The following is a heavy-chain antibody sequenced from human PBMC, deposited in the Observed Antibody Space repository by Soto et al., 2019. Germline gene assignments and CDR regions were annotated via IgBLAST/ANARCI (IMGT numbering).Heavy chain of an antibody. J-gene: IGHJ4*02. D-gene: IGHD2-15*01. V-gene: IGHV1-2*02. CDR1: GYTFSGHF. Sequence: QVQLVQSGADLKKPGASVKVSCKTSGYTFSGHFLQWVRQAPGAGPEWMGWINPNTGNTKYGQKFEGRVTMPRDMSSSTAYMELTRRTVDDTAVYFCARAGSYCSGGSCAVAYWGQGALVTVSS. CDR2: INPNTGNT. CDR3: ARAGSYCSGGSCAVAY.